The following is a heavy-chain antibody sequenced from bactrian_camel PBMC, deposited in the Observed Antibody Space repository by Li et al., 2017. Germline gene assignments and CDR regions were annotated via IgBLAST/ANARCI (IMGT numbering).Heavy chain of an antibody. CDR3: ATTQICGPTWYEAARYAV. CDR1: GHSRGSNC. J-gene: IGHJ4*01. CDR2: SYTGGGST. Sequence: HVQLVESGGGSVQAGGSLRLSCLVSGHSRGSNCVGWYRLPPGRAPAEREGVAASYTGGGSTYYADSVKGRFTISQVNAKNTVYLQMNSLKPEDNAMYYCATTQICGPTWYEAARYAVWGQGTQVTVS. D-gene: IGHD6*01. V-gene: IGHV3S54*01.